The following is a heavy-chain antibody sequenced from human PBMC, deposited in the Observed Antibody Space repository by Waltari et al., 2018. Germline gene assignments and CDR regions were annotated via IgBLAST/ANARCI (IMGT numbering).Heavy chain of an antibody. J-gene: IGHJ4*02. Sequence: QVQLQQWGAGLLKPSETLSLTCAVYGGSFSGYYWSWTRQPPGKGLEWIGEINHSGSTNYNPSLKSRVTISVDTSKNQFSLKLSSVTAADTAVYYCARVSAEWQQYDYWGQGTLVTVSS. CDR3: ARVSAEWQQYDY. D-gene: IGHD6-13*01. V-gene: IGHV4-34*01. CDR1: GGSFSGYY. CDR2: INHSGST.